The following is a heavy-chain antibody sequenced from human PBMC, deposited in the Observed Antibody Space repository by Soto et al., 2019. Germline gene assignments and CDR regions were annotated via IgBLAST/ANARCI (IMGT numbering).Heavy chain of an antibody. CDR1: GGTISTYP. V-gene: IGHV1-69*04. J-gene: IGHJ4*02. D-gene: IGHD5-12*01. Sequence: SVKVSCKASGGTISTYPFTWVRQAHGQGLEWMGRTIPLLNVADYAQDFQGRVTITADKSTSTAYMELTSLTSKDTAVYYCARDSPIGSTYSGYHAIDSWGQGTLVTVSP. CDR2: TIPLLNVA. CDR3: ARDSPIGSTYSGYHAIDS.